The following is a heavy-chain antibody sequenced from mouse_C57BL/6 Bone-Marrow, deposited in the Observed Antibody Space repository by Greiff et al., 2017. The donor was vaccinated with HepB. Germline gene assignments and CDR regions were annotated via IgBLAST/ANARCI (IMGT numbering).Heavy chain of an antibody. Sequence: EVHLVESGGGLVQPKGSLKLSCAASGFSFNTYAMNWVRQAPGKGLEWVARIRSKSNNYATYYADSVKDRFTISRDDSESMLYLQMNNLKTEDTAMYYCVRIYDGYYGAMDYWGQGTSVTVSS. D-gene: IGHD2-3*01. J-gene: IGHJ4*01. CDR2: IRSKSNNYAT. V-gene: IGHV10-1*01. CDR3: VRIYDGYYGAMDY. CDR1: GFSFNTYA.